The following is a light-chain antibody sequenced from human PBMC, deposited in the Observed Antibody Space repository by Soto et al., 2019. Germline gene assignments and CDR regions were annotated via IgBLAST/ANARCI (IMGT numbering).Light chain of an antibody. CDR1: QSVPRSY. Sequence: IILTQSPVTMSLFAGERAPLSCRASQSVPRSYLAWYQQKPGQAPRLLIYGTSSRATGIPDRFSGSGSGTDFTLTISRLEPEEFSVFYCQQYGSSITCGQGTRLEIK. J-gene: IGKJ5*01. CDR3: QQYGSSIT. CDR2: GTS. V-gene: IGKV3-20*01.